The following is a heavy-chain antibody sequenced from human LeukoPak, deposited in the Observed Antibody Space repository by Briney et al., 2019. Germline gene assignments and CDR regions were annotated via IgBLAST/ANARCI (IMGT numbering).Heavy chain of an antibody. CDR2: ISRNSGSI. J-gene: IGHJ4*02. CDR3: AKVFSRYDILTRTLDY. Sequence: PGRSLRLSCAASGFTFDDYAMHWVRQAPGKGLERVSGISRNSGSIGYADSVKGRFTISRDNAKNSLYLQMNSLRAEDTALYNCAKVFSRYDILTRTLDYWGQGTLVTVSS. V-gene: IGHV3-9*01. CDR1: GFTFDDYA. D-gene: IGHD3-9*01.